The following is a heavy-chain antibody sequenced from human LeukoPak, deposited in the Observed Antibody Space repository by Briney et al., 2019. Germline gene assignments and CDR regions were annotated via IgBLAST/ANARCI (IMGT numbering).Heavy chain of an antibody. Sequence: ASVKVSCKASGYTFTSYDINWVRQATGQGLEWMGWMNPNSGNTGYAQKFQGRVTMTRNTSISTAYMELSSLRSEDTAVYYCARAIMVRGVIIYYYYGMDVWGQGTSVTVSS. J-gene: IGHJ6*02. CDR3: ARAIMVRGVIIYYYYGMDV. CDR2: MNPNSGNT. CDR1: GYTFTSYD. D-gene: IGHD3-10*01. V-gene: IGHV1-8*01.